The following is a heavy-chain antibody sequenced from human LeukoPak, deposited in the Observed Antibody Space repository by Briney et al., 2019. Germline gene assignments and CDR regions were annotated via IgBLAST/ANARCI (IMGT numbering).Heavy chain of an antibody. CDR1: GFTLSSYW. Sequence: GGSLRLSCAASGFTLSSYWMSWVRQAPGKGLEWVANIKQDGSEKYYVDSVKGRFTISRDNSKNTLYLQVNSLRADDTAVYYCARGRSSWYHGPYYWGQGTLVTVSS. V-gene: IGHV3-7*03. CDR2: IKQDGSEK. D-gene: IGHD6-13*01. CDR3: ARGRSSWYHGPYY. J-gene: IGHJ4*02.